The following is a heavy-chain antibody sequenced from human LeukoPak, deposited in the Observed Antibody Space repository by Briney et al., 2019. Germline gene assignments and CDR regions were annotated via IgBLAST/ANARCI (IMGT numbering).Heavy chain of an antibody. Sequence: ASVKVSCKASGGTFSSYTISWVRQAPGQGLEWMGRINPNSGGTNYAQKFQGRVTMTRDTSISTAYMELSRLRFDDTAVYYCARGAGDGYSRDDAFDIWGQGTMVTVSS. CDR2: INPNSGGT. D-gene: IGHD5-24*01. V-gene: IGHV1-2*06. J-gene: IGHJ3*02. CDR3: ARGAGDGYSRDDAFDI. CDR1: GGTFSSYT.